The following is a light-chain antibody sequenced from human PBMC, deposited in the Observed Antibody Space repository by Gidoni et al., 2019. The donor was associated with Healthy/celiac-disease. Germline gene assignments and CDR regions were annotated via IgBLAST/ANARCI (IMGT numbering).Light chain of an antibody. CDR1: SSNIGSNT. CDR3: AAWDDSLNGPV. Sequence: SVLTQPPSASEPPGQRFTISCSGRSSNIGSNTVNWYQQLPGTAPKLLIYSNNQRPSGVPDRFSGSKSGTSASLAISGLQSEDEADYYCAAWDDSLNGPVFGGGTKLTVL. CDR2: SNN. J-gene: IGLJ3*02. V-gene: IGLV1-44*01.